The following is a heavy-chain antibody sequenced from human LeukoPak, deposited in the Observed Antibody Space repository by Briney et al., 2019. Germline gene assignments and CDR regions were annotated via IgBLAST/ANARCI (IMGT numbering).Heavy chain of an antibody. J-gene: IGHJ4*02. V-gene: IGHV3-21*01. CDR1: GFTFSSYS. D-gene: IGHD5-18*01. Sequence: GGSLRLSCAASGFTFSSYSMNWVRQAPGKGLEWVSSISSSSSYIYYADSVKGRFTISRDNARNSLYLQMNSLRAEDTAVYYCARDGDSYGLVDYWGQGTLVTVSS. CDR3: ARDGDSYGLVDY. CDR2: ISSSSSYI.